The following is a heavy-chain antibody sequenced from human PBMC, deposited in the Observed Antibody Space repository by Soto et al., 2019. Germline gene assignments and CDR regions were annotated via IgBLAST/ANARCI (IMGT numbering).Heavy chain of an antibody. CDR1: GGSFSTYY. J-gene: IGHJ5*02. V-gene: IGHV4-34*01. CDR3: TGPDPDHFGP. Sequence: QVQLQQWGAGLLKPSETLSLTCTVYGGSFSTYYWCWIRQPPGKGLEWIGENNHSGNTNYNPSLMGRVTMAVGTSKNQGSPKLGSGTAGDTAVEYCTGPDPDHFGPWGQGTLVTVSS. D-gene: IGHD3-16*01. CDR2: NNHSGNT.